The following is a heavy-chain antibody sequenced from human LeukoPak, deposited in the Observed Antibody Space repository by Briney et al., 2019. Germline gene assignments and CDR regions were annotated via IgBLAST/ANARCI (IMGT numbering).Heavy chain of an antibody. V-gene: IGHV3-74*01. D-gene: IGHD5-18*01. CDR2: INSDGSTT. J-gene: IGHJ4*02. CDR3: VKGGVLYTPMVTFQGDY. CDR1: GFTFSSYW. Sequence: TGGSLRLSCAASGFTFSSYWMHWVRQAPGKGLVWVSRINSDGSTTSYADSVKGRFTISRDNSKNTLYLQMNSLRAEDTAVYYCVKGGVLYTPMVTFQGDYWGQGTLVTVSS.